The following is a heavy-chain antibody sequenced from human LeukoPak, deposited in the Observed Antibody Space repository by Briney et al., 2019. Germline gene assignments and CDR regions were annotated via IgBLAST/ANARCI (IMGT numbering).Heavy chain of an antibody. CDR2: INPSGGST. V-gene: IGHV1-46*01. CDR1: GYTFTSYY. J-gene: IGHJ4*02. CDR3: ARVSPTDPHFDY. Sequence: GTSVKVSCKASGYTFTSYYMHWVRQAPGQGLEWMGIINPSGGSTSYAQKFQGRVTMTRDTSTSTVYMELSSLRSEDTAVYYCARVSPTDPHFDYWGQGTLVTVSS.